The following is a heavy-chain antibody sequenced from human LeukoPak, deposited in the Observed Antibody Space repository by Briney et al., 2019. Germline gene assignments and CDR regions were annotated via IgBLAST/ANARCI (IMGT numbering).Heavy chain of an antibody. D-gene: IGHD4-17*01. Sequence: GGSLRLSCAASGFTFDDYAMHWVRQAPGKGLEWVSLISGDGGSTYYADSVKGRFTISRDNAKNSLYLQLDSLRAEDTAVYYCAKDGDGDFFDHWGQGTLVTVSS. V-gene: IGHV3-43*02. CDR2: ISGDGGST. CDR3: AKDGDGDFFDH. J-gene: IGHJ4*02. CDR1: GFTFDDYA.